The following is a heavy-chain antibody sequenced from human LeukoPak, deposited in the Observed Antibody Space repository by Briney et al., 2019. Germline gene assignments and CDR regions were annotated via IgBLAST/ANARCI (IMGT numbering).Heavy chain of an antibody. D-gene: IGHD3-3*01. CDR3: AINSWNNYYYFDY. J-gene: IGHJ4*02. V-gene: IGHV4-4*07. CDR1: GVSISSYH. Sequence: PSETLSLTCTVSGVSISSYHWTWIRQPAGKGLEWIGRISDNGATNYSPSLKSRITMSIDTSKNQFSLKLSSVTAADTALYYCAINSWNNYYYFDYWGQGTLVTVSS. CDR2: ISDNGAT.